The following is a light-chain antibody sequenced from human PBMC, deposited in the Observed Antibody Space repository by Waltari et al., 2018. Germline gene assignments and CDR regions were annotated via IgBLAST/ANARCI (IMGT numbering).Light chain of an antibody. CDR2: GAS. CDR3: QQYGGT. CDR1: QRVSSSY. Sequence: EIVLTQSPATLSLSPGDRATPSCRASQRVSSSYLAWYQQKPGQAPRPLIYGASSRATGIPDRFSGSGSGTDFTLTISRLEPEDFAVYYCQQYGGTFGQGTKLEIK. V-gene: IGKV3-20*01. J-gene: IGKJ2*01.